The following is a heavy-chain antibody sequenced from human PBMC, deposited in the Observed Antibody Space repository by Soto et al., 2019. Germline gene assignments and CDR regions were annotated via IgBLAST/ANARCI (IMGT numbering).Heavy chain of an antibody. CDR1: GFSLSTTAVG. CDR3: AHGSGWLSDL. CDR2: IYWDDTK. J-gene: IGHJ4*02. Sequence: QITLKESGPTLVKPTQTLTLTCTFSGFSLSTTAVGVNWIRQPPGKPLEWLALIYWDDTKHYSSSLKNRLTISKDTSKNQVVLTMTNMDPVDTATYYCAHGSGWLSDLWGQGTLVTVSS. D-gene: IGHD6-19*01. V-gene: IGHV2-5*02.